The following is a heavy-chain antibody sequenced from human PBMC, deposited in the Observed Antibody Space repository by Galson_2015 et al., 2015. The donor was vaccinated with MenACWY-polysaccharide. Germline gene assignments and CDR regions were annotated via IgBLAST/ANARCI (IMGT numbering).Heavy chain of an antibody. V-gene: IGHV3-48*03. J-gene: IGHJ4*02. CDR1: GFTFSSYE. CDR2: ISRSGSTI. Sequence: LRLSCAASGFTFSSYEMNWVRQAPGKGLEWVSYISRSGSTIYYADSVKGRFTISRDNAKNSLYLQMNSLRAEDTAVYYCARDRYPGIAAAGPDYWGQGTLVTVSS. CDR3: ARDRYPGIAAAGPDY. D-gene: IGHD6-13*01.